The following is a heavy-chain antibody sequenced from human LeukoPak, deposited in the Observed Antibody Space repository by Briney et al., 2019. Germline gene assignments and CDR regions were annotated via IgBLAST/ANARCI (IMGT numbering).Heavy chain of an antibody. D-gene: IGHD3-9*01. Sequence: ASVKVSCKASGYTFTSYGISWVRQAPGQGLEWMGWISAYNGNTNYAQKLQGRVTMTTDTSTSTAYMELRSLRSDDTAVYYCARGRGLLRYFDWFRPDYYYYMDVWGKGTTVTISS. CDR1: GYTFTSYG. V-gene: IGHV1-18*01. J-gene: IGHJ6*03. CDR2: ISAYNGNT. CDR3: ARGRGLLRYFDWFRPDYYYYMDV.